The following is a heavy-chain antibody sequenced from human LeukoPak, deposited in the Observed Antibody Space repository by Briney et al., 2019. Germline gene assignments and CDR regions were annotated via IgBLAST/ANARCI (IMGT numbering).Heavy chain of an antibody. D-gene: IGHD3-22*01. CDR1: GFTFGSYE. Sequence: GGSLRLSCAASGFTFGSYEMNWVRQAPGKGLEWVSFISSSGSTIYYADSVKGRFTISRDNAKNSLYLQMNSLRAEDTAVYYCAKDYYYDSSGYLTDYWGQGTLVTVSS. CDR3: AKDYYYDSSGYLTDY. CDR2: ISSSGSTI. J-gene: IGHJ4*02. V-gene: IGHV3-48*03.